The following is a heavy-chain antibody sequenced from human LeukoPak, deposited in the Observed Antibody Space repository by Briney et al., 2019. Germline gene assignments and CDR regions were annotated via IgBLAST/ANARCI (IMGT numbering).Heavy chain of an antibody. CDR1: GFTFRSYA. D-gene: IGHD6-13*01. J-gene: IGHJ4*02. Sequence: GGSLRLSCSASGFTFRSYAMYWVRQAPRKGLEYVSAITSNGGSAYYADSVKGRFTISRDNSRNTLYLQMSSLRADDTAVYYCVGYRATAGLYWGQGTLVTVSS. V-gene: IGHV3-64D*06. CDR3: VGYRATAGLY. CDR2: ITSNGGSA.